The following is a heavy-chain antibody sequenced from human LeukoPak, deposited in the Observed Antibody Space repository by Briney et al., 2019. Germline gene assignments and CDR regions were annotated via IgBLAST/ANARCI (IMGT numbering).Heavy chain of an antibody. V-gene: IGHV3-21*01. J-gene: IGHJ4*02. CDR3: ARDITVAGTVDY. CDR2: ISSSSSYI. CDR1: GFIFSSYS. Sequence: KPGGSLRLSCAASGFIFSSYSMNWVRQAPGKGLEWVSSISSSSSYIYYTDSVKGRFTISRDNAKNSLYLQMNSLRAEDTAVYYCARDITVAGTVDYWGQGTLVTVSS. D-gene: IGHD6-19*01.